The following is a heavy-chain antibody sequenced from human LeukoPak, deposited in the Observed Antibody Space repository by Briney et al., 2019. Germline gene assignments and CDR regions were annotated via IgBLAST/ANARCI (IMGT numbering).Heavy chain of an antibody. CDR3: ERDLRYYGSGSYRY. J-gene: IGHJ4*02. V-gene: IGHV1-2*06. CDR1: GYTFTCYY. Sequence: ASVKVSCKASGYTFTCYYMHWVRQAPGQGLEWMGRINPNSGGTNYAQKFQGRVTMTRDTSISTAYMELSRLRSDDTAVYYWERDLRYYGSGSYRYSGQGTLVTVSS. CDR2: INPNSGGT. D-gene: IGHD3-10*01.